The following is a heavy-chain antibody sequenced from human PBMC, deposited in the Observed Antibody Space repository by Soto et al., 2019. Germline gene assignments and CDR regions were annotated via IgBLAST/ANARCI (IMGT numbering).Heavy chain of an antibody. CDR3: ASSGYGGNPLAY. J-gene: IGHJ4*02. V-gene: IGHV3-74*01. CDR1: GFTFSSYW. CDR2: INSDGSST. D-gene: IGHD4-17*01. Sequence: PGGSLRLSCAASGFTFSSYWMHWVRQAPGKGLVWVSRINSDGSSTSYADSVKGRFTISRDNAKNTLYLQMNSLRAEDTAVYYCASSGYGGNPLAYWGQGTLVTVSS.